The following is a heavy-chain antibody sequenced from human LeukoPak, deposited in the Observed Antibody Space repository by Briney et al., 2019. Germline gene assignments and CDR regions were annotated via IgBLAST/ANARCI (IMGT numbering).Heavy chain of an antibody. CDR1: GFTFSSYG. CDR3: AKDRWYSSGGFLDH. J-gene: IGHJ4*02. Sequence: PGRSLRLSCAASGFTFSSYGMHWVRRAPGKGLEWVAVIWYDGSNKYYADSVKGRFTISRDNSKNTLYLQMNSLRAEDTALYYCAKDRWYSSGGFLDHWGQGTLVTVSS. D-gene: IGHD6-19*01. V-gene: IGHV3-33*06. CDR2: IWYDGSNK.